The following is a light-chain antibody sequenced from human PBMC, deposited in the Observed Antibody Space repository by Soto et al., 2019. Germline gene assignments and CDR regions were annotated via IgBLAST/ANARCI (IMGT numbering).Light chain of an antibody. V-gene: IGKV1-5*01. CDR2: DAS. CDR3: QKYNDYSGM. Sequence: DIQTTQSPSTLSASVGDRVTITCRASQSISSWLAWYQQKPGKAPRILIYDASNLQRGVPSRFSGSGSGTEFTLTITRLQPEDFATYYCQKYNDYSGMCGQGTKVDIK. CDR1: QSISSW. J-gene: IGKJ1*01.